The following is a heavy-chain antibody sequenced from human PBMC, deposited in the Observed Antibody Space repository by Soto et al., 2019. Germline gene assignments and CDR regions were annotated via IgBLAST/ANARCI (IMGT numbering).Heavy chain of an antibody. Sequence: SLRLSCAASEFTFSNYAMSWVRQAPGKGLEWVSAISYGGGTTYYADSVKGRLTISRDNSKNTLYLQMNSLRAEDTAVYYCAKNPGYYYDSTGYHFDYWGQGTLVTVSS. CDR1: EFTFSNYA. J-gene: IGHJ4*02. V-gene: IGHV3-23*01. CDR2: ISYGGGTT. CDR3: AKNPGYYYDSTGYHFDY. D-gene: IGHD3-22*01.